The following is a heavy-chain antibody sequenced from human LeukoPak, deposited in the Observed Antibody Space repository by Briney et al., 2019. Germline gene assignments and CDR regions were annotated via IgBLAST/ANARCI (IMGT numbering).Heavy chain of an antibody. D-gene: IGHD3-10*01. CDR2: INHSGST. Sequence: SETLSLTCAVYGGSFSGYYWSWIRQPPGKGLEWIGEINHSGSTNYNPSLKSRVTISVDTSKNQFSLKLSSVTAADTAVYYCARENYYGSGKGDYWGQGTLVTVSS. J-gene: IGHJ4*02. V-gene: IGHV4-34*01. CDR1: GGSFSGYY. CDR3: ARENYYGSGKGDY.